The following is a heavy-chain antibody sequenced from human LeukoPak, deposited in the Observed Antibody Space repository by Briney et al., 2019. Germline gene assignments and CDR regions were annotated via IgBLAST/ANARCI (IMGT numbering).Heavy chain of an antibody. J-gene: IGHJ4*02. CDR1: GFTVSSNY. V-gene: IGHV3-66*01. CDR3: AREDYYDSSGYYY. D-gene: IGHD3-22*01. Sequence: GGSLRLSCAASGFTVSSNYMSWVRQAPGKGLEWVSVIYSGGSTYYADSVKGRFTISRDNSKNTLYLQMNSLRAEDTAVYYCAREDYYDSSGYYYWGQGTLVTVSS. CDR2: IYSGGST.